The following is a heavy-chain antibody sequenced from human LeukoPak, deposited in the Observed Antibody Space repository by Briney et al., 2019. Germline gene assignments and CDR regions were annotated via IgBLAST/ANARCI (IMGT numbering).Heavy chain of an antibody. V-gene: IGHV1-3*01. J-gene: IGHJ3*02. CDR1: GYTFTSYA. D-gene: IGHD3-22*01. Sequence: ASVKVSCKASGYTFTSYAMHWVRQAPGQRLEWMGWINAGNGNTKYSQKFQGRVTITRDTSASTAYMELSSLRSEDTAVYYCARDRLKLGRGSGYARSNDAFDIWGQGTMVTVSS. CDR2: INAGNGNT. CDR3: ARDRLKLGRGSGYARSNDAFDI.